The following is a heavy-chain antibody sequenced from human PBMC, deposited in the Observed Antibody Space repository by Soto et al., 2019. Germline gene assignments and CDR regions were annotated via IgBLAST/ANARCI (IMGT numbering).Heavy chain of an antibody. CDR1: GGSVSSGTYY. J-gene: IGHJ4*02. D-gene: IGHD3-16*01. Sequence: KTSETLSLTCTVSGGSVSSGTYYWSWIRQPPGKALEWIGYISNTGSASYNPSLKSRVTISVDSSRNQFSLKLSSVTAADTAVYYCARGSDYAGVFHYWGQAALATVFS. CDR3: ARGSDYAGVFHY. CDR2: ISNTGSA. V-gene: IGHV4-61*01.